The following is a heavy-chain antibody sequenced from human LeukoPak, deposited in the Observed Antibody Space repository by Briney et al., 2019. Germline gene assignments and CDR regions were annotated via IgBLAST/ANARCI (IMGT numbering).Heavy chain of an antibody. V-gene: IGHV3-48*01. CDR3: ARGCTNGVCYNWFDP. D-gene: IGHD2-8*01. Sequence: GGSLRLSCAASEFIFSSYSMNWVRQAPGKGLEWVSYISSSSSTIYYADSVKGRFTISRDNAKDSLYLQMNSLRAEDTAVYYCARGCTNGVCYNWFDPWGQGTLVTVSS. CDR1: EFIFSSYS. CDR2: ISSSSSTI. J-gene: IGHJ5*02.